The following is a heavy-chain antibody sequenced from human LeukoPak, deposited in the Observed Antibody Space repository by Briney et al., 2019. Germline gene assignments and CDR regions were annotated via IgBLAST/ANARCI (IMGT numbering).Heavy chain of an antibody. J-gene: IGHJ5*02. V-gene: IGHV3-23*01. CDR3: AKRPSSSWPNNWFDP. CDR2: ISGSGGST. CDR1: GFTFSSYA. Sequence: RGSLRLSCAASGFTFSSYAMSWVRQAPGKGLEWVSAISGSGGSTYYADSVKGRFTISRDNSKNTLYLQMNSLRAEDTAVYYCAKRPSSSWPNNWFDPWGQGTLVTVSS. D-gene: IGHD6-13*01.